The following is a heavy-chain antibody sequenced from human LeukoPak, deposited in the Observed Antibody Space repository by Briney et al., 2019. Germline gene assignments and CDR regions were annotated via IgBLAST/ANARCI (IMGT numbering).Heavy chain of an antibody. D-gene: IGHD2-15*01. J-gene: IGHJ4*02. Sequence: GGSLRLSCAASGFTFDDYTMHWVRQAPGKGLEWVSGISWNSGSIGYADSVKGRFTISRDNAKNSLYLQMNSLRAEDMALYFCARGVLPDYWGQGTLVTVSS. V-gene: IGHV3-9*03. CDR2: ISWNSGSI. CDR1: GFTFDDYT. CDR3: ARGVLPDY.